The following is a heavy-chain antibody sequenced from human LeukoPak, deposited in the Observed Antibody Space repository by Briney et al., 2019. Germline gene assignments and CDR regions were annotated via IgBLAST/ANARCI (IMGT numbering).Heavy chain of an antibody. CDR1: GFTFSSYS. CDR3: ARHYDYGDSNWFDP. D-gene: IGHD4-17*01. V-gene: IGHV3-21*01. Sequence: GGSLRLSCVASGFTFSSYSMNWVRQAPGKGLEWVSSISSSSSYIYYADSVKGRFTISRDNAKNSLYLQMNSLRAADTAVYYCARHYDYGDSNWFDPWGQGTLVTVSS. CDR2: ISSSSSYI. J-gene: IGHJ5*02.